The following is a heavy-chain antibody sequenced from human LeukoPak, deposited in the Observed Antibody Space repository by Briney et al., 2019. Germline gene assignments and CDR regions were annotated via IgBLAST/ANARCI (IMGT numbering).Heavy chain of an antibody. D-gene: IGHD1-14*01. Sequence: GGSLRLSCAASGVTFSGSAMHWVRQASGKGLEWVGRIRSKANSYATAYAASVKGRFTISRDDSKNTAYLQMNSLKTEDTAVYYCTRLSGQGDYWGQGTLVTVSS. J-gene: IGHJ4*02. V-gene: IGHV3-73*01. CDR1: GVTFSGSA. CDR3: TRLSGQGDY. CDR2: IRSKANSYAT.